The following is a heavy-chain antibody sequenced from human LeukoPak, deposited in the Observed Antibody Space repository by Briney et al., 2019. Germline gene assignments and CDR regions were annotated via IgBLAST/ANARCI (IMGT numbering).Heavy chain of an antibody. CDR1: GFTFSSYG. CDR3: AKGLISSATYFSYFDY. CDR2: ISAGGDLT. J-gene: IGHJ4*02. Sequence: GGSLRLSCAASGFTFSSYGMSWVRQAPGKGLEWVAAISAGGDLTNYADSVKGRFTISRDSSKNMLYVQMNSLRAEDTAIYYCAKGLISSATYFSYFDYWGQGTLVTVTS. V-gene: IGHV3-23*01. D-gene: IGHD1-26*01.